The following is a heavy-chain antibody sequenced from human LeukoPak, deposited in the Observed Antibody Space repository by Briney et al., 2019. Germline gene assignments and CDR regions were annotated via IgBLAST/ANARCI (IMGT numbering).Heavy chain of an antibody. CDR1: GFTFSSYA. J-gene: IGHJ4*02. D-gene: IGHD5-12*01. Sequence: PGRSLRLSCAASGFTFSSYAMHWVGQAPGKGLEWVAVISYDGSNKYYADSVKGRFTISRDTSKNTLYLQMNSLRDEDTAVYYCARDNIVATFDYWGQGTLVTVSS. CDR3: ARDNIVATFDY. CDR2: ISYDGSNK. V-gene: IGHV3-30-3*01.